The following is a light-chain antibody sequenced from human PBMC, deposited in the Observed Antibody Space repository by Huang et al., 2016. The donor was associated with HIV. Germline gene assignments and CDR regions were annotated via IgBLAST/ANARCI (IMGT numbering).Light chain of an antibody. CDR1: QSVNSN. CDR3: QQYNNWPLYT. V-gene: IGKV3-15*01. CDR2: GAS. J-gene: IGKJ2*01. Sequence: EIVMTQSPATLSVSPGDRATLSCRASQSVNSNLAWYQQRPGQAPKLLIFGASTRATDIPARFSGTGSGTEFTLTISSLQSEDFAVYYCQQYNNWPLYTFGQGTKLEI.